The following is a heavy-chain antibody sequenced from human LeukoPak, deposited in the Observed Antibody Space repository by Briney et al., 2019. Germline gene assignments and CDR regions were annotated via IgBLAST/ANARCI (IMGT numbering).Heavy chain of an antibody. V-gene: IGHV1-18*01. CDR2: ISADNGNT. Sequence: ASVKVSCKAFGYTFTNYGFSWVRQTPGQGFEWMGWISADNGNTNFAQRFLDRVTMTTDTSTTTAYMELRSLRSEDTAVYYCARGFQQLGDFDYWGQGTLVTVSS. CDR3: ARGFQQLGDFDY. CDR1: GYTFTNYG. D-gene: IGHD6-13*01. J-gene: IGHJ4*02.